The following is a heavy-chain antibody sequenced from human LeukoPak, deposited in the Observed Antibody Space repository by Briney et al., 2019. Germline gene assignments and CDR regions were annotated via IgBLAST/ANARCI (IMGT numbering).Heavy chain of an antibody. V-gene: IGHV1-18*01. Sequence: ASVTVSCKASGDTFTNYGISWVRQAPGQGLEWLGWISGYNGNTNYAQKLQGRVTMTTDTSTSTAYMELRSLRSDDTAVYYCARLNGRSDLLWFGELPYYFDYWGQGTLVTVSS. D-gene: IGHD3-10*01. CDR2: ISGYNGNT. CDR3: ARLNGRSDLLWFGELPYYFDY. CDR1: GDTFTNYG. J-gene: IGHJ4*02.